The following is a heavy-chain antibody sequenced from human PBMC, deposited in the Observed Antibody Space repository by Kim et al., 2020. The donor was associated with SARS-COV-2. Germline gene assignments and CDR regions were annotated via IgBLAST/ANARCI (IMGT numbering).Heavy chain of an antibody. D-gene: IGHD3-22*01. CDR3: AKSDRITMIGGGTMFDY. V-gene: IGHV3-23*01. J-gene: IGHJ4*02. CDR1: GFIFNNAW. Sequence: GGSLRLSCAASGFIFNNAWMNWVRQAPGRGLEWVSAISGSGGSTYYADSVKVRFTISRDNSKNTLYLQMNSLRAEDTAVYYCAKSDRITMIGGGTMFDYWGQGTLVTVSS. CDR2: ISGSGGST.